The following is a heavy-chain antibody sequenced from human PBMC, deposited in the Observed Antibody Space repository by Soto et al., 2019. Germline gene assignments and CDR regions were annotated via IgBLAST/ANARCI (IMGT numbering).Heavy chain of an antibody. J-gene: IGHJ5*02. CDR3: ARDYYDSSGALDP. D-gene: IGHD3-22*01. Sequence: QVQLQQWGAGLLKPSETLSLTCAVYGGSFSGYYWSWIRQPPGKGLEWIGEINHSGSTNYNPSLKSRVTISVDTSKNQFSLKLSFVTAADTAVYYCARDYYDSSGALDPWGQGTLVTVSS. V-gene: IGHV4-34*01. CDR2: INHSGST. CDR1: GGSFSGYY.